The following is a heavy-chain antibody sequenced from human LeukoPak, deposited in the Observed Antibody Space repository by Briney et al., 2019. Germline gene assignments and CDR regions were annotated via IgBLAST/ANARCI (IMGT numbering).Heavy chain of an antibody. V-gene: IGHV3-21*01. CDR2: ISSSSSYI. CDR3: ARDLERITLVRGVIPNWFDP. CDR1: GFTFSSYS. Sequence: PGGSLRLSCAASGFTFSSYSVNWVRQAPGKGLEWVSSISSSSSYIYYADSVKGRFTISRDNAKNSLYLQMNSLRAEDTAVYYCARDLERITLVRGVIPNWFDPWGQGTLVTVSS. J-gene: IGHJ5*02. D-gene: IGHD3-10*01.